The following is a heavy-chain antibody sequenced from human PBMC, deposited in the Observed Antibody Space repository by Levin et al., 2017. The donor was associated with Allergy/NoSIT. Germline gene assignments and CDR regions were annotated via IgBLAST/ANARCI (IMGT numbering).Heavy chain of an antibody. D-gene: IGHD1-26*01. CDR1: GFTFDDYA. V-gene: IGHV3-9*01. Sequence: SLKISCAASGFTFDDYAMHWVRQAPGKGLEWVSGISWNSGSIGYADSVKGRFTISRDNAKNSLYLQMNSLRAEDTALYYCARGIVGAMDYWGQGTLVTVS. CDR2: ISWNSGSI. CDR3: ARGIVGAMDY. J-gene: IGHJ4*02.